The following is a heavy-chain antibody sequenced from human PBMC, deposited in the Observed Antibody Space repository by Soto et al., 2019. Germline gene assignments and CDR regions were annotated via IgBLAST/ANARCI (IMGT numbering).Heavy chain of an antibody. D-gene: IGHD3-22*01. CDR3: ARDKEAYYDSSGYIDY. Sequence: GGSLRLSCAASGFTFRSYGMHWVRQAPGKGLEWVAVIWYDGSNKYYADSVKGRFTISRDNSKNTLYLQMNSLRAEDTAVYYCARDKEAYYDSSGYIDYWGQGTLVTVSS. CDR2: IWYDGSNK. CDR1: GFTFRSYG. J-gene: IGHJ4*02. V-gene: IGHV3-33*01.